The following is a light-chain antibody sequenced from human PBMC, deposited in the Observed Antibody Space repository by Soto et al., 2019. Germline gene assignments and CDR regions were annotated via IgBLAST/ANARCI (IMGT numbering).Light chain of an antibody. V-gene: IGKV1-39*01. CDR1: QSISSY. J-gene: IGKJ1*01. CDR2: AAS. CDR3: QQSYGTPWT. Sequence: DIQMTQSPSSLSASVGDGVTITCRASQSISSYLNWYQQKPGKAPKLLIYAASSLQSGVPSRFSGSGSGTDFTLTISSLQPEDFATYYCQQSYGTPWTLGQGTKVDIK.